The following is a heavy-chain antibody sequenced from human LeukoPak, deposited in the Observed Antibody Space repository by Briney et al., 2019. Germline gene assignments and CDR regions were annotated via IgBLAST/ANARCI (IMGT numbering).Heavy chain of an antibody. CDR2: IKQDGSEK. J-gene: IGHJ4*02. D-gene: IGHD3-10*01. V-gene: IGHV3-7*04. CDR3: ARDVPNYYYGSGSYYFQF. Sequence: PGGSLRLSCAASGFTFSSYWMSWVRQAPGKGLEWVDNIKQDGSEKYYVDSVKGRFTISRDNAKNSLYLQMNSLRAEDTAVYYCARDVPNYYYGSGSYYFQFWGQGTLVTVSS. CDR1: GFTFSSYW.